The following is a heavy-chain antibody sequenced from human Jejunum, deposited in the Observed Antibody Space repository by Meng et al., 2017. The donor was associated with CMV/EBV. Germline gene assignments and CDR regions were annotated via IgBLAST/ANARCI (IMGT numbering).Heavy chain of an antibody. D-gene: IGHD2-2*01. Sequence: LRLSCAASGFTFRNFAMTWVRQAPGKGLEWVSVILTGRGGTHYADSVKGRFTISRDDSKSTMYLQMNSLRVEDTAIYYCAKGSRWVDPWGQGTLVTVSS. CDR2: ILTGRGGT. CDR3: AKGSRWVDP. V-gene: IGHV3-23*03. J-gene: IGHJ5*02. CDR1: GFTFRNFA.